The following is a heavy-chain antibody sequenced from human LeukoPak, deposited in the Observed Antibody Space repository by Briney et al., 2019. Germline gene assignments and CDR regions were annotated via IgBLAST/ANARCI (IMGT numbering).Heavy chain of an antibody. CDR1: GGSTNTYC. Sequence: PETLSLTCTVSGGSTNTYCWSWIRQPAEKGLEWIGRIYPSGSTYYNPSLKSRVTISIDKSKNQFSLRLTSVTAADTAVYYCARDRSGYSEYYFDYWGQGSLVTVSS. D-gene: IGHD5-12*01. CDR3: ARDRSGYSEYYFDY. J-gene: IGHJ4*02. CDR2: IYPSGST. V-gene: IGHV4-4*07.